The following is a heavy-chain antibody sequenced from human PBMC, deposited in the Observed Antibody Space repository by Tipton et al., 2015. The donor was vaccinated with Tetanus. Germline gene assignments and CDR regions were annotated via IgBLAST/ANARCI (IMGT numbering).Heavy chain of an antibody. J-gene: IGHJ5*02. CDR1: GGSFSGFY. Sequence: TLSLTCAVSGGSFSGFYWSWIRQPPGKGLEWIGEINHRGGTSYNPSLKSRVTISVDTSKNQFSLNMTSVTAADTAVYYCARATSTGPAYNWFDPWGQGTLVTVSS. V-gene: IGHV4-34*01. CDR2: INHRGGT. D-gene: IGHD2-8*02. CDR3: ARATSTGPAYNWFDP.